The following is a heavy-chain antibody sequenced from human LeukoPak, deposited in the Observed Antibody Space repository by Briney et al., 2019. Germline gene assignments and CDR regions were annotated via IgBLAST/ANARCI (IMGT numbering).Heavy chain of an antibody. CDR2: FDPEDGET. V-gene: IGHV1-24*01. Sequence: ASVKVSCKASGYTFTSYDINWVRQAPGQGLEWMGGFDPEDGETIYAQKFQGRVTMTEDTSTDTAYMELSSLRSEDTAVYYCATENPITMVRGVINLPAFDYWGQGTLVTVSS. CDR1: GYTFTSYD. D-gene: IGHD3-10*01. J-gene: IGHJ4*02. CDR3: ATENPITMVRGVINLPAFDY.